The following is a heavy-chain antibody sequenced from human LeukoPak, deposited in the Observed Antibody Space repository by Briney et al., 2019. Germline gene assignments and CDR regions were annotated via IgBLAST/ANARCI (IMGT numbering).Heavy chain of an antibody. Sequence: ASVKVSCTASGGTFSSYAISWVRQAPGQGLEWMGGIIPIFGTANYAQKFQGRVTITADESTSTAYMELSSLRSEDTAVYYCARDTPSHYYDSSGYYSDAFDIWGQGTMVTVSS. CDR2: IIPIFGTA. CDR3: ARDTPSHYYDSSGYYSDAFDI. D-gene: IGHD3-22*01. CDR1: GGTFSSYA. V-gene: IGHV1-69*01. J-gene: IGHJ3*02.